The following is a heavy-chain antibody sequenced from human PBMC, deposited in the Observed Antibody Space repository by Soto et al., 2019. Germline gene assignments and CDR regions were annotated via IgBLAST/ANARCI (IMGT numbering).Heavy chain of an antibody. J-gene: IGHJ4*02. V-gene: IGHV3-30*18. Sequence: PGGSLRLSCAASGFTFSSYGMHWVRQAPGKGLEWVAVISYDGSNKYYADSVKGRFTISRENSKNTLYLQMNSLRAEDTAVYYFVKDLRPAAGLDYWCQGILVTVS. CDR2: ISYDGSNK. CDR1: GFTFSSYG. CDR3: VKDLRPAAGLDY. D-gene: IGHD6-13*01.